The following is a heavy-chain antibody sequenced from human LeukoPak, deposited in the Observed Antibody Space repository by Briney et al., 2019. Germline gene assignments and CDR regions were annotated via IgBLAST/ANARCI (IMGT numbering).Heavy chain of an antibody. V-gene: IGHV4-30-2*01. CDR3: ARGLEMVAFDI. CDR1: GGSISSGGYS. CDR2: IYHSGST. D-gene: IGHD2-8*01. J-gene: IGHJ3*02. Sequence: PSETLSLTCAVSGGSISSGGYSWSWIRQPPGKGLEWIGYIYHSGSTYYNPSLKSRVTISVDRSKNQFSLKLSSVTAADTAVYYCARGLEMVAFDIWGQGTMVTVSS.